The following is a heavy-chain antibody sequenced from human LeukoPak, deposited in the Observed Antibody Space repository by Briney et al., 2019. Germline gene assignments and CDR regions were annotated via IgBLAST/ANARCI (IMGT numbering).Heavy chain of an antibody. J-gene: IGHJ4*02. Sequence: GGSLRLSCAASGFTVSSNYMNWVRQAPGKGLEWVSVIYGGGNIYYADSVKGRFTISRDNSKNTLYLQMNSLRAEDTAVYYCARVLSYYDFWSGYSTYYFDYWGQGTLVIVSS. CDR3: ARVLSYYDFWSGYSTYYFDY. CDR2: IYGGGNI. CDR1: GFTVSSNY. D-gene: IGHD3-3*01. V-gene: IGHV3-53*01.